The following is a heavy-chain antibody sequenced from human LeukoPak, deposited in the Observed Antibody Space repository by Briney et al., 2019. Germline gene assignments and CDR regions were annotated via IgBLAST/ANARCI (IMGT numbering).Heavy chain of an antibody. V-gene: IGHV3-23*01. CDR2: TSSSDAGT. J-gene: IGHJ4*02. D-gene: IGHD2-21*02. Sequence: GGSLRLSCAASGFTLSTYAMSWVRQTPGKGLEWVAATSSSDAGTYHADSVKGRFTISRDNSKNTLYLQMNSLRAEDTAVYYCAKDSRSVVVTVDPYYCDYWGQGTLVTVSS. CDR3: AKDSRSVVVTVDPYYCDY. CDR1: GFTLSTYA.